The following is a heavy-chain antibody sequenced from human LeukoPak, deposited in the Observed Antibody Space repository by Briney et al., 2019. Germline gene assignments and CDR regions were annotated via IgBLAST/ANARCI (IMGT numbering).Heavy chain of an antibody. J-gene: IGHJ4*02. D-gene: IGHD3-22*01. CDR3: ARPYDSSGYYYFDY. Sequence: PGRSLRLSCAASGFTFSSYGMHWVRQAPGKGLEWVAVIWHDGSNKYYADSVKGRFTISRDNSKNTLYLQMNSLRAEDTAVYYCARPYDSSGYYYFDYWGQGTLVTVSS. CDR1: GFTFSSYG. V-gene: IGHV3-33*01. CDR2: IWHDGSNK.